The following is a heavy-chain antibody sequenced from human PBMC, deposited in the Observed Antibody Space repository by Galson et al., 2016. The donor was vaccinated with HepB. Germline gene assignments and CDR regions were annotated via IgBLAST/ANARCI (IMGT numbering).Heavy chain of an antibody. D-gene: IGHD6-6*01. CDR3: VRGWYSNSSPHFDY. J-gene: IGHJ4*02. Sequence: SLRLSCAAAGFTFSSHWMIWVRQAPGKGLEWVSYIDSGSITIYYTDSVKGRFTISRDNAKNSLFLHMNSLRDEDTALYYCVRGWYSNSSPHFDYWGQGALVTVSP. CDR2: IDSGSITI. CDR1: GFTFSSHW. V-gene: IGHV3-48*02.